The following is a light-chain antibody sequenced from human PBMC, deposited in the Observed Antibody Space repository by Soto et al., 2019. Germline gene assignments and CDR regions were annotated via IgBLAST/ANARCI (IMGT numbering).Light chain of an antibody. V-gene: IGLV7-46*01. CDR3: MLTYSGPWV. J-gene: IGLJ3*02. CDR1: TGAVTSGHH. Sequence: QTVVTQEPSLTVSPGGTITLTCGSSTGAVTSGHHPYWLQQKPGQAPRSLIYDTSNKQSWTPARFSGSLLGGKAALTLSGAQPEDDAEYSCMLTYSGPWVFGGGTKVTVL. CDR2: DTS.